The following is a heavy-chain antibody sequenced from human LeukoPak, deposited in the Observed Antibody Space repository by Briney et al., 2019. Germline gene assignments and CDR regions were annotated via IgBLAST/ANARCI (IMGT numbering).Heavy chain of an antibody. V-gene: IGHV4-59*12. Sequence: SEALSLTCTVSGGSISSYYWSWIRQPPGKGLEWIGYIYYSGSTNYNPSLKSRVTISVDTSKNQFSLKLSSVTAADTAVYYCARLPSPRAYYYGMDVWGQGTTVTVSS. CDR1: GGSISSYY. J-gene: IGHJ6*02. CDR3: ARLPSPRAYYYGMDV. CDR2: IYYSGST.